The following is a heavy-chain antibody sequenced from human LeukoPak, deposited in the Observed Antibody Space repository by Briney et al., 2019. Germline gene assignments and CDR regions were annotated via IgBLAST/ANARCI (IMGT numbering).Heavy chain of an antibody. CDR1: GFVFSNYA. Sequence: GGSLRLSCAASGFVFSNYAMSWVRQAPGKGLECVAIISPDGSNEYYVDSVKGRFTISRDNSRNTVFLQMNNLRAEDTAIYYCASARGYNYVNRMDVWGKGTTVTVSP. D-gene: IGHD5-18*01. CDR2: ISPDGSNE. CDR3: ASARGYNYVNRMDV. V-gene: IGHV3-30*03. J-gene: IGHJ6*04.